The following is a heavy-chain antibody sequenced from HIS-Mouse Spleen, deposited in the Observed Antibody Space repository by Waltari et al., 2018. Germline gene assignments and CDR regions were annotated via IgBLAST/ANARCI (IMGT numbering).Heavy chain of an antibody. CDR2: IYYSGST. CDR1: GGSISSSSYA. V-gene: IGHV4-39*07. Sequence: QLQLQESGPGLVKPSETLSLTCTVSGGSISSSSYAWGWFRRPPGKGLEWIGSIYYSGSTYYNPSLKSRVTISVDTSKNQFSLKLSSVTAADTAVYYCAREIPYSSSWYDWYFDLWGRGTLVTVSS. D-gene: IGHD6-13*01. CDR3: AREIPYSSSWYDWYFDL. J-gene: IGHJ2*01.